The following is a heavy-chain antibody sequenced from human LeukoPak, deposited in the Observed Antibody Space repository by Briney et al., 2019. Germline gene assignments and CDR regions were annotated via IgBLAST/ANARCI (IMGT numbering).Heavy chain of an antibody. D-gene: IGHD2-2*01. CDR2: IKSKTDGGTT. J-gene: IGHJ4*02. V-gene: IGHV3-15*01. CDR1: GFTFNNAW. Sequence: GGSLRLSCAASGFTFNNAWMSWVRQAPGKGLEWVGRIKSKTDGGTTDYAAPVKGRFTISRDDSKNTLYLQMNSLKTEDTAVYYCTTDKTVVPAANDYWGQGTLVTVSS. CDR3: TTDKTVVPAANDY.